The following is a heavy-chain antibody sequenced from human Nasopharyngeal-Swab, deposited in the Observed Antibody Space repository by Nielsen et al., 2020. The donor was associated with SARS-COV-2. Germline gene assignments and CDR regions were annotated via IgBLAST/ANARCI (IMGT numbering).Heavy chain of an antibody. CDR3: AKEIEMARRVYAFDI. J-gene: IGHJ3*02. Sequence: SLKISCAASGFTFDDYAMHWVRQGPGKGLEWVSGISWNSGSIGYADSVKGRFTISRDNAMNSLNLQMNSLRVEDTALYYCAKEIEMARRVYAFDIWGQGAMVTVSS. CDR2: ISWNSGSI. V-gene: IGHV3-9*01. D-gene: IGHD5-24*01. CDR1: GFTFDDYA.